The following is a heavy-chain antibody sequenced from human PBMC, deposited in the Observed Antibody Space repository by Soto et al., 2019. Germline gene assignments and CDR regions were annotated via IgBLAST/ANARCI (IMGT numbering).Heavy chain of an antibody. Sequence: QVQLEQSGAEVKKPGSSVKVSCKASGGTFRNSAISWVRQAPGQGLEWLGGIMPIFRTPDYSQKFQGRVTXTXDXXTSTAYMELRGLRSDDTAVYYCARDNDRPQLGGNYYYILDVWGQGTTVTVSS. V-gene: IGHV1-69*05. D-gene: IGHD1-1*01. CDR2: IMPIFRTP. CDR3: ARDNDRPQLGGNYYYILDV. CDR1: GGTFRNSA. J-gene: IGHJ6*02.